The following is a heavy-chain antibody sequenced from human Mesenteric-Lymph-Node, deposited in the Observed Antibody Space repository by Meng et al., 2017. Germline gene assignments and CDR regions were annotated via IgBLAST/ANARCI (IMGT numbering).Heavy chain of an antibody. V-gene: IGHV1-3*01. Sequence: ASVKVSCKASGYTFTSYAMHWVRQAPGQRLEWMGWINAGNGNTKYSQKFQGRVTMTTDTSTSTAYMELRSLRSDDTAVYYCARGYTAMVIDYWGQGTLVTVSS. D-gene: IGHD5-18*01. J-gene: IGHJ4*02. CDR2: INAGNGNT. CDR3: ARGYTAMVIDY. CDR1: GYTFTSYA.